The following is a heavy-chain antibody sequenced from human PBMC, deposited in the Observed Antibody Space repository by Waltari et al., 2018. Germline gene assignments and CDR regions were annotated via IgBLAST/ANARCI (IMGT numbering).Heavy chain of an antibody. CDR1: GGSISSGSYY. V-gene: IGHV4-61*02. CDR3: ARERPDPPRNLDY. CDR2: IYTSGST. J-gene: IGHJ4*02. Sequence: QVQLQESGPGLVKPSQTLSLTCTVSGGSISSGSYYWSWIRQPAGKGLEWIGRIYTSGSTNYNPSLKSRVTISVDTSKNQFSLKLSSVTAADTAVYYCARERPDPPRNLDYWGQGTLVTVSS.